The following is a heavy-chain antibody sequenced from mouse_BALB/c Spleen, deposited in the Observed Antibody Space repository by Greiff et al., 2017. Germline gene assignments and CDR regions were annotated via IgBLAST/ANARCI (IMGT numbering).Heavy chain of an antibody. Sequence: EVQVVESGGDLVKPGGSLKLSCAASGFTFSSYGMSWVRQTPDKRLEWVATISSGGSYTYYPDSVMGRFTISRDNAKNTLYLQMSSLKSEDTAMYYCARPSGGDYYFDYWGQGTTLTVSS. CDR3: ARPSGGDYYFDY. V-gene: IGHV5-6*01. D-gene: IGHD6-1*01. J-gene: IGHJ2*01. CDR1: GFTFSSYG. CDR2: ISSGGSYT.